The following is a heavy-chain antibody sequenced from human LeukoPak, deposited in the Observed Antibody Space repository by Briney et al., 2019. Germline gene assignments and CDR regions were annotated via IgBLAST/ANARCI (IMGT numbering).Heavy chain of an antibody. Sequence: GGSLRLSCAAYGYTFTGYYMHWVRQAPGQGLEWMGWINPNSGGTNYSQKFQGRVTMTRDTSISTAYMELSRLRSDDTAVYYCATAGYCSSTSCPTQYNWFDPWGQGTLVTVSS. V-gene: IGHV1-2*02. J-gene: IGHJ5*02. CDR1: GYTFTGYY. CDR2: INPNSGGT. CDR3: ATAGYCSSTSCPTQYNWFDP. D-gene: IGHD2-2*01.